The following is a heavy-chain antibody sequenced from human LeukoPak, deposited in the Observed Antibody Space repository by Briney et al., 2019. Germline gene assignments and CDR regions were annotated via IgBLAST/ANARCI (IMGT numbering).Heavy chain of an antibody. J-gene: IGHJ4*02. CDR3: AEASWVSDADAVL. V-gene: IGHV3-23*01. CDR1: GFTLSSYA. D-gene: IGHD6-13*01. CDR2: PRGNGET. Sequence: PGGSVRLSCAASGFTLSSYAMSWVRQAPARGLEWVSSPRGNGETFYADSVKGRCTLSRDDSRNIVHVQLNSLSVEGTAISYCAEASWVSDADAVLWGQGTQVTVSS.